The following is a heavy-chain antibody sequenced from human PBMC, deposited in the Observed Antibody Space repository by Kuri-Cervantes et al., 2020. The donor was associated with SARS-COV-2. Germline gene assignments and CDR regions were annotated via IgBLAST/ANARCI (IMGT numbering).Heavy chain of an antibody. V-gene: IGHV2-70*11. CDR3: VRIRAATVIADY. CDR2: IDWDDDK. D-gene: IGHD4-11*01. Sequence: SGPTLVKPPQTLTLTCTFSGFSLTTSGMCVAWIRQPPGKALEWLARIDWDDDKYYKTSLNTRLSISKDTSKDQLGLTMTNMDPVDTATYYCVRIRAATVIADYWGQGTLVTVSS. CDR1: GFSLTTSGMC. J-gene: IGHJ4*02.